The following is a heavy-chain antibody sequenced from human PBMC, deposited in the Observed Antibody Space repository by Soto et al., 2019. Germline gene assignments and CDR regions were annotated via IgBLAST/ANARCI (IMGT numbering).Heavy chain of an antibody. V-gene: IGHV1-18*01. CDR3: ARDPGFGFGYSYAFAMDV. CDR1: GYTFSNYG. J-gene: IGHJ6*02. CDR2: ISGYNGNT. D-gene: IGHD5-18*01. Sequence: ASVKVSCKASGYTFSNYGISWVRQGPGQGLEWMGWISGYNGNTHYEEKVQDRIKMTTDTSTSTTDLELRSLRSDDTAVYFCARDPGFGFGYSYAFAMDVWGQGTTVTVSS.